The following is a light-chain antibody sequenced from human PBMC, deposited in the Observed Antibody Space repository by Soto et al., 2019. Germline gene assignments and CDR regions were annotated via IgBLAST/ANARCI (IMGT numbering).Light chain of an antibody. CDR3: LHALQTPPFT. Sequence: IAMTQSPLSLPVTPGEPPSISCRCSKSLLHSNGYNYLDWYLQKPRQSPQFMIYLGSYRASGVSNRFGGSGSGTDFTLEISRVEAEDVGVYYCLHALQTPPFTFGQGTKLETK. J-gene: IGKJ2*01. V-gene: IGKV2-28*01. CDR1: KSLLHSNGYNY. CDR2: LGS.